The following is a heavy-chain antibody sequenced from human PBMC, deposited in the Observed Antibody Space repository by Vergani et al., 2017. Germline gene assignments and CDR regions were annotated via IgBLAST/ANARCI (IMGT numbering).Heavy chain of an antibody. CDR2: IIPIFGTA. CDR3: ARGDRYCSSTRYDFYYYGMDV. J-gene: IGHJ6*02. Sequence: QVQLVQSGAEVKKPGSSVKVSCKASGGTFSSYAISWVRQAPGQGLEWMGGIIPIFGTANYAQKFQGRVTITADESTSTAYMELSSLRSEDTAVYYCARGDRYCSSTRYDFYYYGMDVWGQGTTVTVSS. CDR1: GGTFSSYA. D-gene: IGHD2-2*01. V-gene: IGHV1-69*12.